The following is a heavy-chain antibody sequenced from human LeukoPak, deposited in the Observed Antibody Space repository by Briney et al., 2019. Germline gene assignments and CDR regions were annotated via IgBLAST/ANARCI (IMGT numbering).Heavy chain of an antibody. J-gene: IGHJ4*02. D-gene: IGHD3-3*01. CDR2: IYYRGRT. CDR1: NASIISSSYY. Sequence: SETLSLTCSVSNASIISSSYYWGWIRQPPGKGLEWIGSIYYRGRTYYNPSLKIRVTISVDTSKNQFSLKLSSVTAADTAVYYCARQVFLEWYEEYYFDYWGQGTLVTVSS. CDR3: ARQVFLEWYEEYYFDY. V-gene: IGHV4-39*01.